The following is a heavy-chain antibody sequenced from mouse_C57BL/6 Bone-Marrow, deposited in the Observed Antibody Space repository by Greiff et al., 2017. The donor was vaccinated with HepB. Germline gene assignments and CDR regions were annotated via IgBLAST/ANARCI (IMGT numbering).Heavy chain of an antibody. CDR1: GYTFTSYW. V-gene: IGHV1-55*01. D-gene: IGHD6-2*01. J-gene: IGHJ3*01. Sequence: VQLQQPGAELVKPGASVKMSCKASGYTFTSYWITWVKQRPGQGLEWIGDIYPGSGSTNYNEKFKSKATLTVDKSSSTAYMQLSSLTSEDSAVYYCARSLAWFAYWGQGTLVTVSA. CDR2: IYPGSGST. CDR3: ARSLAWFAY.